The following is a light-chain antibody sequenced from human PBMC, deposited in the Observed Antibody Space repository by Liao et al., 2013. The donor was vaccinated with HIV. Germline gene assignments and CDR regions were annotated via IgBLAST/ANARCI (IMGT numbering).Light chain of an antibody. V-gene: IGLV3-1*01. J-gene: IGLJ1*01. CDR2: QDN. Sequence: SSELTQSPSVSVSPGQTASITCSGDYLTDKYASWYQHKPGQAPVLVIYQDNKRPSGIPERFSGSTSGNTATLTISGTQAIDEADYYCQTWDSTSYVFGTGTKVIVL. CDR1: YLTDKY. CDR3: QTWDSTSYV.